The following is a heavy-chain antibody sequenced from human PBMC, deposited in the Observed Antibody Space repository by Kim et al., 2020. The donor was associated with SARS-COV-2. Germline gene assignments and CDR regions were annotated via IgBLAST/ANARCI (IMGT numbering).Heavy chain of an antibody. CDR3: ARDPIVVVPAAKVGWFDP. Sequence: GGSLRLSCAASGFTFSSYAMHWVRQAPGKGLEWVAVISYDGSNKYYADSVKGRFTISRDNSKNTLYLQMNSLRAEDTAVYYCARDPIVVVPAAKVGWFDPWGQGTLVTVSS. V-gene: IGHV3-30-3*01. D-gene: IGHD2-2*01. J-gene: IGHJ5*02. CDR1: GFTFSSYA. CDR2: ISYDGSNK.